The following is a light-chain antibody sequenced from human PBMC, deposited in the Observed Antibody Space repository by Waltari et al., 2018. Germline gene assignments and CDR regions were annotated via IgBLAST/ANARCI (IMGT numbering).Light chain of an antibody. V-gene: IGKV3-15*01. CDR1: QSISIY. CDR3: QQYYDGRT. CDR2: HAS. Sequence: EIVMTQSPATLSVSPGERATLSCRASQSISIYLAWFQQKPGQAPRRLIYHASPRATGIPARLSGSGSGTEFTLTISSLQSEDFAVYYCQQYYDGRTFGQGTKLEIK. J-gene: IGKJ2*01.